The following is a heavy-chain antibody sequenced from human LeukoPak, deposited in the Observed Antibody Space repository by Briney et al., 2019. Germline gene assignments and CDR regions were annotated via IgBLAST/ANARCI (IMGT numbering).Heavy chain of an antibody. V-gene: IGHV4-39*01. CDR1: GGSISISSDY. CDR2: IYYSGTS. D-gene: IGHD2/OR15-2a*01. J-gene: IGHJ4*02. CDR3: AGRLSTRSYYLDD. Sequence: PSETLSLTCTVSGGSISISSDYWGWIRQSPGKGLEWIGEIYYSGTSNYNPFLKSRITMSVDTSNDQFSLKLNSATAAFTSVCYCAGRLSTRSYYLDDWGQGTLVTVSS.